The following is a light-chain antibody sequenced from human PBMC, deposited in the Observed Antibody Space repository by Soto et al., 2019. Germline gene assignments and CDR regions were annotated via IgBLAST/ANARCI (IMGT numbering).Light chain of an antibody. CDR3: QQYNNWPRT. J-gene: IGKJ1*01. V-gene: IGKV3-15*01. CDR1: HSGSII. CDR2: GAT. Sequence: EIVMTQSPATLSLSPGERATLSCRASHSGSIILDWYQQKPGQAPRILIHGATTRATGIPARFSGSGSGTEFTLTISSLQSEDFAVYYCQQYNNWPRTFGQGTKVEIK.